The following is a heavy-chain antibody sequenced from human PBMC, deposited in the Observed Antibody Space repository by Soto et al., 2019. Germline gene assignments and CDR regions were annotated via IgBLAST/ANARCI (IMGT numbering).Heavy chain of an antibody. J-gene: IGHJ4*02. D-gene: IGHD6-13*01. CDR3: ARVGQPLVYFDY. CDR1: GGSITSGGFY. CDR2: THYRGST. Sequence: QVQLQESGPGLVKPSQTLSLTCTVSGGSITSGGFYWSWIRQRPGKGLEWIGYTHYRGSTYYNPSLKSRLTISVDTSKNQFSLDLSSVTAADTAVYYCARVGQPLVYFDYWGQGTLVTVSS. V-gene: IGHV4-31*03.